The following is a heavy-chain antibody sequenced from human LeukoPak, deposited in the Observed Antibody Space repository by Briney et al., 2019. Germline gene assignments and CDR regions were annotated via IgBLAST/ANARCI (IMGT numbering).Heavy chain of an antibody. J-gene: IGHJ4*02. Sequence: ASVKVSCKASGYTFTNYGISWVRRAPGQGLEWMGWISAYNGNTNYAQKFQGRVTMTTDTSTSTAYMELRSLRSDDTAVYYCARDSCSSTTCYLGDYWGQGTLVTVSS. CDR3: ARDSCSSTTCYLGDY. CDR1: GYTFTNYG. D-gene: IGHD2-2*01. V-gene: IGHV1-18*01. CDR2: ISAYNGNT.